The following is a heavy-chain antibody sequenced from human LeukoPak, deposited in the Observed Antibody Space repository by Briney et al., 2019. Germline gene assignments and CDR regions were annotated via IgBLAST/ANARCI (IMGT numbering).Heavy chain of an antibody. Sequence: GECLRLSCAVSGFTFSAYAMSWVRQAPGKGLEWVSAMSGSVGVTYYADSVKGRFSISRDNSKNTLHLQMNSLRAEDTAVYYCAKGAMPYYDGSGYNYFDYWGQGTPVTVSS. CDR2: MSGSVGVT. J-gene: IGHJ4*02. D-gene: IGHD3-22*01. CDR3: AKGAMPYYDGSGYNYFDY. V-gene: IGHV3-23*01. CDR1: GFTFSAYA.